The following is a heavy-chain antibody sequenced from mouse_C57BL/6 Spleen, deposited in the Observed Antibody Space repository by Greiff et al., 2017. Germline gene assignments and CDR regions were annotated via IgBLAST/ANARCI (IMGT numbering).Heavy chain of an antibody. CDR3: ARSTTVVAFYYFDY. CDR2: INYDGSST. J-gene: IGHJ2*01. Sequence: EVKLEESEGGLVQPGSSMKLSCTASGFTFSDYYMAWVRQVPEKGLEWVANINYDGSSTYYLDSLKSRFIFSRDNAKNILYLQMSSLKSEDTATYYCARSTTVVAFYYFDYWGQGTTLTVSS. D-gene: IGHD1-1*01. CDR1: GFTFSDYY. V-gene: IGHV5-16*01.